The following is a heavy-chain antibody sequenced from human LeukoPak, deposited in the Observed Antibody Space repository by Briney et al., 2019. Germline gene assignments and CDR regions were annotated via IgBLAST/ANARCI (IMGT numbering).Heavy chain of an antibody. D-gene: IGHD4-17*01. CDR3: ARDEYGVDY. CDR2: IYSGGST. CDR1: GFIVSNNY. V-gene: IGHV3-53*01. Sequence: AGGSLRLSCAASGFIVSNNYMSWARQAPGKGLEWVSVIYSGGSTYYADSVKGRFTISRDNSKNTLYLQMNSLRAEDTAVYYCARDEYGVDYWGQGTLVTVSS. J-gene: IGHJ4*02.